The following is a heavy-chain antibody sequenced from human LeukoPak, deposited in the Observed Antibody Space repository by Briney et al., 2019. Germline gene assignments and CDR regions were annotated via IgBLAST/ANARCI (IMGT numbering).Heavy chain of an antibody. D-gene: IGHD5-24*01. V-gene: IGHV4-59*01. Sequence: SETLSLTCTVSGGSISSYFWTWIRQPPGKGLEWIGYIYYSGSTSYNPSLKSRVTISLDTSNNQFSLSLTSVTAADTAVYYCARKIRDGYIYFDYWGQGTLVTVSS. CDR1: GGSISSYF. J-gene: IGHJ4*02. CDR3: ARKIRDGYIYFDY. CDR2: IYYSGST.